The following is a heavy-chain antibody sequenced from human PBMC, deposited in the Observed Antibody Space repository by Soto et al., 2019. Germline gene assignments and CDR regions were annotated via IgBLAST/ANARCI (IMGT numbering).Heavy chain of an antibody. CDR2: IYDSGIT. CDR3: AREKGYISGPKNFDS. J-gene: IGHJ4*02. V-gene: IGHV4-30-4*01. Sequence: SETLSLTCTVSGGSVSSGDYFWSWIRQPPGKGLEWSGYIYDSGITYYNPSLKSRVTMSVDTSKNQFSLKLRSVTAADTAMYYCAREKGYISGPKNFDSWGQGTLVTVSS. D-gene: IGHD5-12*01. CDR1: GGSVSSGDYF.